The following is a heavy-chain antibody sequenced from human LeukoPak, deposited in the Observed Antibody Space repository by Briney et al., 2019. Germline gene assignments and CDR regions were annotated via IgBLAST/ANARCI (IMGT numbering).Heavy chain of an antibody. CDR3: AKASGWYYYYYYMDV. Sequence: GGSLRLSCAASGFTFSSYGMSWVRQAPGKGLEWVSAISGSGGSTYYADSVKGRFTISRDNSKNTLYLQMNSLRAEDTAVYYCAKASGWYYYYYYMDVWGKGTTVTVPS. CDR1: GFTFSSYG. J-gene: IGHJ6*03. CDR2: ISGSGGST. V-gene: IGHV3-23*01. D-gene: IGHD6-19*01.